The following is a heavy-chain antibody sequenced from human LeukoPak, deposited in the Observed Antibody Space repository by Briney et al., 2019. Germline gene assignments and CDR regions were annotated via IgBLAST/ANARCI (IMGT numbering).Heavy chain of an antibody. CDR3: ARVWGGGTYYFDY. J-gene: IGHJ4*02. V-gene: IGHV4-31*03. CDR2: IYYSGST. D-gene: IGHD4-23*01. CDR1: GGSISSGGYY. Sequence: PSETLSHTCTVSGGSISSGGYYWSWIRQHPGKGLEWIGYIYYSGSTYYNPSLKSRVTISVDTSKNQFSLKLSSVTAADTAVYYCARVWGGGTYYFDYWGQGTLVTVSS.